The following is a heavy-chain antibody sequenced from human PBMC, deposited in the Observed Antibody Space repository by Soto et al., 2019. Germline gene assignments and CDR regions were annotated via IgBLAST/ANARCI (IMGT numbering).Heavy chain of an antibody. J-gene: IGHJ6*02. CDR2: IRSSGEST. V-gene: IGHV3-23*01. Sequence: QLLESGGGLVQTGGSLRLSCTASGFTFSNYAMSWVRQAPGKGLEWVSGIRSSGESTYYADSVKGRLTISRGNSKNMLYLQINSLRAEDTAVYYCAKGGRRVLIPMDVWGQGTTVTVSS. CDR3: AKGGRRVLIPMDV. CDR1: GFTFSNYA. D-gene: IGHD2-8*01.